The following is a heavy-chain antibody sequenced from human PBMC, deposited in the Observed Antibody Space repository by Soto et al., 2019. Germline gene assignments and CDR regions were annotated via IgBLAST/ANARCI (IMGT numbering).Heavy chain of an antibody. CDR3: ARDLVGNIAAAGTFDY. CDR1: GDSVSSNSAA. Sequence: SQTLSLTCAISGDSVSSNSAAWNWIRQSPSRGLEWLGRTYYRSKWYNDYAVSVKSRITINPDTSKNQFSLQLNSVTPEDTAVYYCARDLVGNIAAAGTFDYWGQGTLVTVSS. CDR2: TYYRSKWYN. D-gene: IGHD6-13*01. V-gene: IGHV6-1*01. J-gene: IGHJ4*02.